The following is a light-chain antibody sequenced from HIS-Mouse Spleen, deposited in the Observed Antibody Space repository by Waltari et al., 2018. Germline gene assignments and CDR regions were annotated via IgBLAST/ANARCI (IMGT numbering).Light chain of an antibody. CDR1: QDISNY. CDR3: QQYDNLPPVIT. V-gene: IGKV1-33*01. CDR2: DAS. Sequence: DIQMTQSPSSLSASVGDRITLTCQASQDISNYLTWYQQKPGKAPKLLIYDASNLETGVPSRFSGSGSGTDFTFTISSLQPEDIATYYCQQYDNLPPVITFGQGTRLEIK. J-gene: IGKJ5*01.